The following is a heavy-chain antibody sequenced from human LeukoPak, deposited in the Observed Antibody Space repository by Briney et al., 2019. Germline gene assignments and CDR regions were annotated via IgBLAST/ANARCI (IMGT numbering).Heavy chain of an antibody. CDR1: GFTFNNYA. D-gene: IGHD1-1*01. CDR2: VSGSGGAT. J-gene: IGHJ6*03. Sequence: PGGSLRLSCAASGFTFNNYAVSWVRQAPGMGLEWLSYVSGSGGATYYAASVKGRFTISRDNSKNTVYLQMGSLRAEDTAVYYRAKNRGGTYKYYMDVWGNGTTVTVSS. CDR3: AKNRGGTYKYYMDV. V-gene: IGHV3-23*01.